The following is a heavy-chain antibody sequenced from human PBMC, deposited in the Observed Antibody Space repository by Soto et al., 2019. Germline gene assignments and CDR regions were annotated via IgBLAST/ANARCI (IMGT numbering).Heavy chain of an antibody. CDR3: ARPTNRGKDYYGVDV. J-gene: IGHJ6*02. Sequence: PSETLSPTCDVYGGAFSGYIWHWIRQTPGKGLQWIGQINHSGSANYNPSLKSRVTISVHTSNSQFSLELSSVTAADTAVYYCARPTNRGKDYYGVDVWGQGTTVT. CDR1: GGAFSGYI. D-gene: IGHD2-8*01. CDR2: INHSGSA. V-gene: IGHV4-34*01.